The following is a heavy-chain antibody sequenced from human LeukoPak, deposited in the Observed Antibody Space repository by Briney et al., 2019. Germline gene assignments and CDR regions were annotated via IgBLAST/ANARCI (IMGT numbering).Heavy chain of an antibody. D-gene: IGHD5-12*01. Sequence: PSETLSLTCTVSGGSISTYYWSWIRQPPGKGLEWIGYIYYSGSTNYNPSLKSRVTISVDTSKNKFSLKLSSVTAADTAVYYCARIRGGIYLNWFDPWGQGTLVTVSS. CDR2: IYYSGST. CDR1: GGSISTYY. J-gene: IGHJ5*02. CDR3: ARIRGGIYLNWFDP. V-gene: IGHV4-59*01.